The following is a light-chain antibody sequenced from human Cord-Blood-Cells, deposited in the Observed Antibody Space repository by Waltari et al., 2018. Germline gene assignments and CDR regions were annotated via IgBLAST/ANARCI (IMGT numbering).Light chain of an antibody. V-gene: IGLV1-47*01. CDR1: SSNIGSNY. CDR2: RNN. CDR3: AAWDDSLGGPV. Sequence: QSVLTQPPSASGTPGQRVTTSCSGSSSNIGSNYVYWYQQLPGTAPKLLIYRNNQRPSGVPDRFSGSKSGTSASLAISGLRSEDEADYYCAAWDDSLGGPVFGGGTKLTVL. J-gene: IGLJ3*02.